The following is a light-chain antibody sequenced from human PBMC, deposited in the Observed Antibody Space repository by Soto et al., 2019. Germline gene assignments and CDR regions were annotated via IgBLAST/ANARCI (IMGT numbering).Light chain of an antibody. J-gene: IGLJ7*01. CDR2: EVT. CDR1: SSDVGGHNF. Sequence: QSALTQPASVSGSPGQSITISCTGTSSDVGGHNFVSWYQQHPGKAPKLMIYEVTNRPSGVSDRFSGSKSVNTASLTISGLQAEDEADYYCNSYTSTFTWVFGGGTQLTVL. CDR3: NSYTSTFTWV. V-gene: IGLV2-14*01.